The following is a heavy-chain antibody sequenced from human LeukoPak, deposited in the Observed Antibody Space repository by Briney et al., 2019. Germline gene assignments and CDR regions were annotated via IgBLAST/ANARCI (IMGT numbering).Heavy chain of an antibody. CDR1: GYTFTSYD. J-gene: IGHJ4*02. CDR2: MNPNSGNT. Sequence: ASVKVSCKASGYTFTSYDINWVRQATGQGLEWMGWMNPNSGNTGYAQKFQGRVTMTRNTSISTAYMELSSLRSEDTAVYYCARDLYCSSTSCPPSPPEADYWGQGTLVTVSS. V-gene: IGHV1-8*01. D-gene: IGHD2-2*01. CDR3: ARDLYCSSTSCPPSPPEADY.